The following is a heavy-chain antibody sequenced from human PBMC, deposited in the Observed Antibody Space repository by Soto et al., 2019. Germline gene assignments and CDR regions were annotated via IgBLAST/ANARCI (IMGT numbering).Heavy chain of an antibody. CDR3: AKDKELELRGAAFDI. CDR1: GFTFDDYA. Sequence: GGSLRLSCAASGFTFDDYAMHWVRQAPGKGLEWVSGISWNSGSIGYADSVKGRFTISRDNAKNSLYLQMNSLRAEDTALYYCAKDKELELRGAAFDIWGQGTMVTVSS. V-gene: IGHV3-9*01. CDR2: ISWNSGSI. J-gene: IGHJ3*02. D-gene: IGHD1-7*01.